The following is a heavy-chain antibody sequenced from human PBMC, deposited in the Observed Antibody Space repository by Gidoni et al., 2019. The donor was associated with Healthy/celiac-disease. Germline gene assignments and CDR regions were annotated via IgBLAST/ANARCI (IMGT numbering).Heavy chain of an antibody. V-gene: IGHV3-21*01. J-gene: IGHJ3*02. CDR3: ASYDSSGYYYVDAFDI. CDR1: GFTFSSYS. Sequence: EVQLVESGGGLVKPGGSLRLSCAASGFTFSSYSMNWVRQAPGKGLEWVSSISSSSSYIYYADSVKGRFTISRDNAKNSLYLQMNSLRAEDTAVYYCASYDSSGYYYVDAFDIWGQGTMVTVSS. CDR2: ISSSSSYI. D-gene: IGHD3-22*01.